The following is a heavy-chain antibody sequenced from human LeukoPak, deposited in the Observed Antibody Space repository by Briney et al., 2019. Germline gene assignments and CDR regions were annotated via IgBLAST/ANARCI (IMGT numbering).Heavy chain of an antibody. Sequence: PSETLSLTCTLPGGSISSSIYYWGWIRQPPGKGLEWIGSISYSGSTYYNPSLKSRVTISVDTSKNQLSRKLSSVTAADTAVYYCARARLDSSGRFDYGGQGTLVTVSS. V-gene: IGHV4-39*07. CDR1: GGSISSSIYY. J-gene: IGHJ4*02. CDR2: ISYSGST. CDR3: ARARLDSSGRFDY. D-gene: IGHD3-22*01.